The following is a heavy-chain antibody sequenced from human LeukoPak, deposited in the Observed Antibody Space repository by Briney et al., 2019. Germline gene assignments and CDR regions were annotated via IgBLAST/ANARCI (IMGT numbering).Heavy chain of an antibody. CDR2: INPNSGGT. CDR3: ARDVAFPYYYDSSGYYDDY. Sequence: ASVTVSCKASGYTFTGYYMHWVRQAPGQGLEGMGWINPNSGGTNYAQKFQGRVTMTRDTSISTAYMELSRLRSDDTAVYYCARDVAFPYYYDSSGYYDDYWGQGTLVTVSS. D-gene: IGHD3-22*01. J-gene: IGHJ4*02. CDR1: GYTFTGYY. V-gene: IGHV1-2*02.